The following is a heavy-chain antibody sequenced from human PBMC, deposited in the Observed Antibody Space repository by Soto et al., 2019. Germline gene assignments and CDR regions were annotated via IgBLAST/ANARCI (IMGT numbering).Heavy chain of an antibody. V-gene: IGHV3-7*03. Sequence: PGGSLRLSCAASGFTFSNYGMSWVRQAPGKGLEWVANIKQDGSEKYYVDSVKGRFTISRDNAKNSLYLQMNSLRAEDTAVYYCARDFKNLGQGTLDTVSS. CDR3: ARDFKN. CDR1: GFTFSNYG. CDR2: IKQDGSEK. J-gene: IGHJ1*01.